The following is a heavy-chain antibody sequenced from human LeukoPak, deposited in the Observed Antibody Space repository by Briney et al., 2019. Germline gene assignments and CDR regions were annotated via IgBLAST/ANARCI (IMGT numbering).Heavy chain of an antibody. Sequence: SETLSLTCAVYGGSFSGYYWSWIRQPPGKGLEWIGEINHSGSTNYNPSLKSRVTISVDTSKNQFSLKLSSVTAADTAVYYCAREAYYGSGSSSFWGQGTLVTVSS. D-gene: IGHD3-10*01. CDR3: AREAYYGSGSSSF. J-gene: IGHJ4*02. CDR2: INHSGST. CDR1: GGSFSGYY. V-gene: IGHV4-34*01.